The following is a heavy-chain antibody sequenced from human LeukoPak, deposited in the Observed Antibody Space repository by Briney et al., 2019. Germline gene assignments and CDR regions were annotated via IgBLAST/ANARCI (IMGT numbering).Heavy chain of an antibody. V-gene: IGHV3-7*03. CDR3: AKEGRSLQTY. CDR1: GFIFTSYP. J-gene: IGHJ4*02. Sequence: PGGSLRLSCSASGFIFTSYPMHWVRLAPGKGLEWVANIKEDGTETYYVDSVKGRFTISRDNAKNSLYLQMNSLRVEDMAVYYCAKEGRSLQTYWGQGTLVTVSS. CDR2: IKEDGTET. D-gene: IGHD5-24*01.